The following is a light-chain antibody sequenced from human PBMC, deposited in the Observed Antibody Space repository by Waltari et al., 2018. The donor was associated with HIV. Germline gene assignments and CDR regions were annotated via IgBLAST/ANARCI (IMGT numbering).Light chain of an antibody. J-gene: IGKJ2*02. Sequence: VLLTQSPVTLSVSPGDRVTLSCRASQNIGSYLAWYQQKTGQSPSLLVYGAFIRAPGIPARFTGSGSGTDFNLIIDGLQPDDCAVYYCHQYNDWPRCTFGQGTKVEIK. CDR1: QNIGSY. V-gene: IGKV3D-15*01. CDR3: HQYNDWPRCT. CDR2: GAF.